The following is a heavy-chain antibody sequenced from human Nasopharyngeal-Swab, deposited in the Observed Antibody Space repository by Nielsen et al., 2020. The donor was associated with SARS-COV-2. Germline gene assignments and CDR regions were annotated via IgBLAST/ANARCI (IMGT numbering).Heavy chain of an antibody. CDR3: AGASTIFGVVINGWFDP. Sequence: WIRQPPGKGLEWIGSIYYSGSTYYNPSLKSRVTISVDTSKNQFSLKLSSVTAADTAVYYCAGASTIFGVVINGWFDPWGQGTLVTVSS. CDR2: IYYSGST. D-gene: IGHD3-3*01. V-gene: IGHV4-39*07. J-gene: IGHJ5*02.